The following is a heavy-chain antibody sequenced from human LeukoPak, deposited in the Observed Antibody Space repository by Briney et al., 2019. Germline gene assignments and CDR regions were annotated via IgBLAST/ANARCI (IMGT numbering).Heavy chain of an antibody. CDR2: ISSSGSTI. CDR1: GFTFSSYP. J-gene: IGHJ3*02. V-gene: IGHV3-48*04. D-gene: IGHD2-2*01. CDR3: ARDWVVNGAFDI. Sequence: GGSLRLSCAASGFTFSSYPMGWVRQAPGKGLEWVSYISSSGSTIYYADSVKGRFTISRDNAKNSLYLQMNSLRAEDTAVYYCARDWVVNGAFDIWGQGTMVTVSS.